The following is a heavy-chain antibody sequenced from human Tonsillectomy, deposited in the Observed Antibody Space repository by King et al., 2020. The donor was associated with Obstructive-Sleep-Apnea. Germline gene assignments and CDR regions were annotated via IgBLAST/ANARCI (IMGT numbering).Heavy chain of an antibody. D-gene: IGHD1-26*01. CDR2: FSGSNKNT. CDR3: AKGLRWERPLVC. J-gene: IGHJ4*02. Sequence: VQLVESGGGLVQPGGSLRLSCEASGFTFSSYAMSWVRQAPGKGLEGVSAFSGSNKNTYYTDSVKGRFTISRDNSKNTLYLQMNSLRAEDTAVYYCAKGLRWERPLVCWGQGTLVTVPS. V-gene: IGHV3-23*04. CDR1: GFTFSSYA.